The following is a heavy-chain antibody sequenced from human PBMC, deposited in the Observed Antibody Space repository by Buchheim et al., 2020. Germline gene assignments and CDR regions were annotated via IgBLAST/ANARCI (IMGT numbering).Heavy chain of an antibody. D-gene: IGHD2-15*01. CDR1: GFTASSNY. CDR2: IYSGGST. V-gene: IGHV3-66*01. J-gene: IGHJ4*02. Sequence: EVQLVESGGGLVQPGGSLRLSCAASGFTASSNYMSWVRQAPGKGLEWVSVIYSGGSTYYADSVKGRFTISRDNSKHTLYLQMNSLRAEDTAVYYCARGRYCSGGSFYLGFSGDYWGQGTL. CDR3: ARGRYCSGGSFYLGFSGDY.